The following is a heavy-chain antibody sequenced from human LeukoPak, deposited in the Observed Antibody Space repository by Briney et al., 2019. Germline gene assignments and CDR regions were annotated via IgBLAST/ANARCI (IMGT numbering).Heavy chain of an antibody. V-gene: IGHV4-4*07. CDR1: GGSISRYY. CDR3: ARLGDCSSTSCYNYYFDY. Sequence: SETLSLTCTVPGGSISRYYWSWIRQPAGKGLEWIGRIYTSGSTNYNPSLKSRVTMSVDTSKNQFSLKLSSVTAADTAVYYCARLGDCSSTSCYNYYFDYWGQGTLVTVSS. CDR2: IYTSGST. J-gene: IGHJ4*02. D-gene: IGHD2-2*02.